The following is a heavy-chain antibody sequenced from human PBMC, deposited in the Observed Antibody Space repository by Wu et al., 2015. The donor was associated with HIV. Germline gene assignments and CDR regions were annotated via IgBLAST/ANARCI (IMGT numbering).Heavy chain of an antibody. V-gene: IGHV1-69*12. Sequence: QVQLVQSGAEVKKPGSSVKVSCKASGGTFSSYAISWVRQAPGQGLEWMGGIIPIFGTRDYAQKFQGRVTITADGSTSTAYMELSSLRSEDTAVYYCARGLMTVALGTNWFDPWGQGTLVTVSS. CDR2: IIPIFGTR. CDR1: GGTFSSYA. D-gene: IGHD6-19*01. J-gene: IGHJ5*02. CDR3: ARGLMTVALGTNWFDP.